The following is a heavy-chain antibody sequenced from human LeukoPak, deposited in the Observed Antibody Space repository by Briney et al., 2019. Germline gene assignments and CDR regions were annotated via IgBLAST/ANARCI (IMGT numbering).Heavy chain of an antibody. CDR3: AKARLRGVLDY. CDR2: IYYSGST. CDR1: GDSFSSGGFY. Sequence: TLSLTFTVSGDSFSSGGFYWTWIRQPPGKGLEWIGFIYYSGSTYYNPSLQSRVTISLDKSRNQFSLNLSSMTAADTAVYYCAKARLRGVLDYWGHGTLVTVSS. D-gene: IGHD3-10*01. V-gene: IGHV4-31*03. J-gene: IGHJ4*01.